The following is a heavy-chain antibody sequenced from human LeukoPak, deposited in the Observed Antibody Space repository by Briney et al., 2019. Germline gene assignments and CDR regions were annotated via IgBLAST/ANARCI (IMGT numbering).Heavy chain of an antibody. D-gene: IGHD6-13*01. V-gene: IGHV4-4*07. Sequence: NPSGTLSLTCVVSGVSITTYYWSWVRQPPGKGLEYIGRVHARGAYNFCPSLKRRVFMSLDTSNKLFFLLLDYVTAADSAVFYCARGPYSTDAGYWGQGTLVTVPS. J-gene: IGHJ4*02. CDR1: GVSITTYY. CDR2: VHARGAY. CDR3: ARGPYSTDAGY.